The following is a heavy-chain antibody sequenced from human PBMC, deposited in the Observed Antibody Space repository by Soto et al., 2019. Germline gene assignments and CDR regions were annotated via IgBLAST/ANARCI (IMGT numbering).Heavy chain of an antibody. CDR3: ARSDCSSTSCYWGNNWFDP. CDR2: IYYSGST. V-gene: IGHV4-59*01. Sequence: LEILSLTCTVSGGSISSYYWSWIRQPPGKGLEWIGYIYYSGSTNYNPSLKSRVTISVDTSKNQFSLKLSSVTAADTAVYYCARSDCSSTSCYWGNNWFDPWGQGTLVTVSS. CDR1: GGSISSYY. D-gene: IGHD2-2*01. J-gene: IGHJ5*02.